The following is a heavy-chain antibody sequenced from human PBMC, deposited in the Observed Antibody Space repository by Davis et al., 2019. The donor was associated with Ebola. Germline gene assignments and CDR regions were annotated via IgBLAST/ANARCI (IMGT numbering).Heavy chain of an antibody. CDR1: GFTVSSNY. Sequence: GESLKISCAASGFTVSSNYMSWVRQAPGKGLEWVSVIYSGGSTDYADSVKGRFTISRDNAKNTLYLQMNSLRPEDTAVYYCARGIAVDQPWYWGQGTLVTVSS. V-gene: IGHV3-66*01. CDR2: IYSGGST. CDR3: ARGIAVDQPWY. D-gene: IGHD2-21*01. J-gene: IGHJ4*02.